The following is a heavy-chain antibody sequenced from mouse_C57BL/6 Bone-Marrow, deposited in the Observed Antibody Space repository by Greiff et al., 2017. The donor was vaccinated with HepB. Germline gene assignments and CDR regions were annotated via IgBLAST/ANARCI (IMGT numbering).Heavy chain of an antibody. Sequence: VQLKQSGGGLVQPGGSLKLSCAASGFTFSDYYMYWVRQTPEKRLEWVAYISNGGGSTYYPDTVTGRFTISRDKAKNTLYLEMSRLKSEDTAMYYCARPYDEGAERSGVDVCGTGTTVTVSS. CDR3: ARPYDEGAERSGVDV. D-gene: IGHD2-3*01. CDR2: ISNGGGST. J-gene: IGHJ1*03. V-gene: IGHV5-12*01. CDR1: GFTFSDYY.